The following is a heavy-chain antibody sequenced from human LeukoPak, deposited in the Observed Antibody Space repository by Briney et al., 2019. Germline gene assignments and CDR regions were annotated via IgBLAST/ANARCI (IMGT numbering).Heavy chain of an antibody. J-gene: IGHJ4*02. Sequence: SETLSLTCGVFGVSVNDYYWSWIRQSPGKGLEWIGEISHTEGTRYNPSLESRVTMSVGTSENQLSLKLIFVTAADTAVYYCARIRCGHSGSVCYNHWGLGTLVTVSS. CDR2: ISHTEGT. CDR3: ARIRCGHSGSVCYNH. V-gene: IGHV4-34*01. CDR1: GVSVNDYY. D-gene: IGHD2-21*01.